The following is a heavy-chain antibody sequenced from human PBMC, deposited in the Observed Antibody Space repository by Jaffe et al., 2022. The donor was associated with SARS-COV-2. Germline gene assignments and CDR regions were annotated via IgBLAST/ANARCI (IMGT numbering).Heavy chain of an antibody. CDR2: ISSSGSTI. V-gene: IGHV3-11*01. Sequence: QVQLVESGGGLVKPGGSLRLSCAASGFTFSDYYMSWIRQAPGKGLEWVSYISSSGSTIYYADSVKGRFTISRDNAKNSLYLQMNSLRAEDTAVYYCARDAVPDVSGGRGHYYGMDVWGQGTTVTVSS. CDR3: ARDAVPDVSGGRGHYYGMDV. D-gene: IGHD2-15*01. J-gene: IGHJ6*02. CDR1: GFTFSDYY.